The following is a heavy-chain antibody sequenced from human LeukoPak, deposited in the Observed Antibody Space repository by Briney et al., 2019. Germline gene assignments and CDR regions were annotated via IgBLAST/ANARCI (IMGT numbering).Heavy chain of an antibody. V-gene: IGHV3-30*02. Sequence: GGSLRLSCAASGFTFSSYGIHWVRQAPGKGLEWVTFIRYDGSNKYYADSVKGRFTISRDNSKNTLYLQMNSLRAEDTAVYYCAKDARMIFDYWGQGTLVTVSS. CDR2: IRYDGSNK. CDR3: AKDARMIFDY. J-gene: IGHJ4*02. D-gene: IGHD2-15*01. CDR1: GFTFSSYG.